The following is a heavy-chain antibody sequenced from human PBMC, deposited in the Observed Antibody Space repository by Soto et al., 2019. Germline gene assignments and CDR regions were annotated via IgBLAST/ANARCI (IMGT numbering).Heavy chain of an antibody. Sequence: SETLSLTCAVSGGSISSGGYSWSWIRQPPGKGLEWIGYIYHSGSTYYNPSLKSRVTISVDRSKNQFSLKLSSVTAADTAVYYCARGSYYYDSSGYYYYFDYWGQGTLVTVSS. V-gene: IGHV4-30-2*01. J-gene: IGHJ4*02. CDR2: IYHSGST. CDR1: GGSISSGGYS. D-gene: IGHD3-22*01. CDR3: ARGSYYYDSSGYYYYFDY.